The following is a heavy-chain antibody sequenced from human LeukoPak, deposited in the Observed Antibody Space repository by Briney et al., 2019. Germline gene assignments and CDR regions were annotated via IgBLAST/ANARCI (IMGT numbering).Heavy chain of an antibody. CDR1: GYTFTSYG. Sequence: GASVTVSCKASGYTFTSYGISWVRQAPGQGLEWMGWISAYNGNTNYAQKLQGRVTMTRNTSISTAYMELSSLRSEDTAVYYCARRLYSGSYPGDYWGQGTLVTVSS. D-gene: IGHD1-26*01. CDR3: ARRLYSGSYPGDY. J-gene: IGHJ4*02. V-gene: IGHV1-18*01. CDR2: ISAYNGNT.